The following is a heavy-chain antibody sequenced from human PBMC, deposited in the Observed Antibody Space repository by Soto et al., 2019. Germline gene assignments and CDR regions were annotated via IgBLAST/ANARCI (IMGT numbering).Heavy chain of an antibody. CDR3: AKDQQEYYYDSSGQTNGYYFDY. D-gene: IGHD3-22*01. CDR2: ISGSGGST. J-gene: IGHJ4*02. Sequence: EVQLLESGGGLVQPGGSLRLSCAASGFTFSSYAMSWVRQAPGKGLEWVSAISGSGGSTYYADSVKGRFTISRDNSKNTLYLQMNSLRAEDTVVYYCAKDQQEYYYDSSGQTNGYYFDYWGQGTLVTVSS. CDR1: GFTFSSYA. V-gene: IGHV3-23*01.